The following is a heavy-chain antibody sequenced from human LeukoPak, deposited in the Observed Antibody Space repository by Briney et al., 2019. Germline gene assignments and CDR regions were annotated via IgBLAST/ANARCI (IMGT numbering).Heavy chain of an antibody. CDR1: GLTFSSYS. J-gene: IGHJ4*02. Sequence: TGGSLKLSCAASGLTFSSYSMNWVRQAPGKGLEWVSSISRSGESTFYADSVRGRFTISRDNSKNTVSLQMESLRAEDTALYYCAKDYAVGSIDYWGQGTLVAVSS. D-gene: IGHD3-16*01. V-gene: IGHV3-23*01. CDR3: AKDYAVGSIDY. CDR2: ISRSGEST.